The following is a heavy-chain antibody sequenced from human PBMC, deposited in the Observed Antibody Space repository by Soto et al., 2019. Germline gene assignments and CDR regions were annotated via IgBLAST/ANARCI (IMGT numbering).Heavy chain of an antibody. CDR3: ARDSSDDSSGYYLGYYYGMDV. J-gene: IGHJ6*02. D-gene: IGHD3-22*01. Sequence: PGGSLRLSCAASGFTLSSYWMSWVRQAPGKGLEWVANIKQDGSEKYYVDSVKGRFTISRDNAKNSLYLQMNSLRAEDTAVYYCARDSSDDSSGYYLGYYYGMDVWGQGTTVTVSS. CDR1: GFTLSSYW. CDR2: IKQDGSEK. V-gene: IGHV3-7*05.